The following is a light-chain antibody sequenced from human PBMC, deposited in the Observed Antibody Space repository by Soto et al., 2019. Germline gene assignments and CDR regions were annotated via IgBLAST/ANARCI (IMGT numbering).Light chain of an antibody. CDR2: GNS. V-gene: IGLV1-40*01. Sequence: QSALTQPPSVSGAPGQRVTISCTGSSSNIGAGYDVHWYQQLPGTAPKLLIYGNSNRPSGVPDRFSGSKSGTSASLAITGLQGGDEGDYHRESYDSSRSVVFGGGTKLTVL. CDR3: ESYDSSRSVV. J-gene: IGLJ2*01. CDR1: SSNIGAGYD.